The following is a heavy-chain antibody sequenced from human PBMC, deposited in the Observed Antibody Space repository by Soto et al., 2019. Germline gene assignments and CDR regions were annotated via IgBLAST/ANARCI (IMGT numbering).Heavy chain of an antibody. CDR1: GYSFTSYW. D-gene: IGHD1-26*01. J-gene: IGHJ6*02. CDR3: AGSSIVGATTGYYYGMDV. V-gene: IGHV5-10-1*01. Sequence: HGESLKISCKGSGYSFTSYWISWVRQMPGKGLEWMGRIDPSDSYTNYSPSFQGHVTISVDKSISTAYLQWSSLKASDTAMYYCAGSSIVGATTGYYYGMDVWGQGTTVTVSS. CDR2: IDPSDSYT.